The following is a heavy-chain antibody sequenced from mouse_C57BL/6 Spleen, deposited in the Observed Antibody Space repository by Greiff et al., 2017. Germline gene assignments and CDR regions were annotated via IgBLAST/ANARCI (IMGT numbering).Heavy chain of an antibody. Sequence: VQLQQSGAELVKPGASVKISCKASGYAFSSYWMNWVKQRPGKGLEWIGQIYPGDGDTNYNGKFKGKATLTADKSSSTAYMQLSSLTSEDSAVYFCARERNDYDSHWYFDVWGTGTTVTVSS. J-gene: IGHJ1*03. CDR2: IYPGDGDT. CDR1: GYAFSSYW. CDR3: ARERNDYDSHWYFDV. V-gene: IGHV1-80*01. D-gene: IGHD2-4*01.